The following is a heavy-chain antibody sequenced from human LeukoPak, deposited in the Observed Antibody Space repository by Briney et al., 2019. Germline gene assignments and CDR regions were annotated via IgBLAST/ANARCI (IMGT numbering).Heavy chain of an antibody. V-gene: IGHV4-34*01. J-gene: IGHJ6*03. D-gene: IGHD5-24*01. CDR1: GGSFSGYY. CDR3: ASRDGYKYYHYYMDV. Sequence: SETLSLTCAVYGGSFSGYYWSWMRQPPGKGLEWIGEINHSGSTNYNPSLKSRVTISADTSKNQFSLKLSSVTAADTAVYYCASRDGYKYYHYYMDVWGKGTAVTVSS. CDR2: INHSGST.